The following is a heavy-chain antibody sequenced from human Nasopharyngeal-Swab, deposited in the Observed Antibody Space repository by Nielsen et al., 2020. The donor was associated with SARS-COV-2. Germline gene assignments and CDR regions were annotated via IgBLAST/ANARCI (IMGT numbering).Heavy chain of an antibody. D-gene: IGHD3-22*01. Sequence: GGSLRLSCAASGFTFSTYSMNWVRQAPGKGLEWVSYISSSSYIYYADSVKGRFTISRDNAKNSLYLQMNSLRAEDTAVYYCAVDYYDSSGSPDGAFDIWGQGTMVTVSS. CDR1: GFTFSTYS. J-gene: IGHJ3*02. V-gene: IGHV3-21*05. CDR3: AVDYYDSSGSPDGAFDI. CDR2: ISSSSYI.